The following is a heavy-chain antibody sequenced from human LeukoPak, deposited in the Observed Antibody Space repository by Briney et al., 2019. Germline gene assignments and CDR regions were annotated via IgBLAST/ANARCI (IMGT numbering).Heavy chain of an antibody. CDR2: ISYDGSNK. V-gene: IGHV3-30-3*01. D-gene: IGHD2-8*01. CDR1: GFTFSSYA. Sequence: PGGSLRLSCAASGFTFSSYAIHWVRQAPGKGLEWVAVISYDGSNKYYVDSVKGRFTISRDNSKNTLYLQMNSLRAEDTAVYYCARGSLLLMVYALDAFDIWGQGTMVTVSS. CDR3: ARGSLLLMVYALDAFDI. J-gene: IGHJ3*02.